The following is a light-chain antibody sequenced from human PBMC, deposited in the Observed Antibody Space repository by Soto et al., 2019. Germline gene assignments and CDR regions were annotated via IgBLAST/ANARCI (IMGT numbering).Light chain of an antibody. Sequence: DIQMTQSPSSVSASVGDRXTXTXRASQGISNWLAWYQQKPGKAPELLIYAASSLQSAVPSRFSGSGSGTDFTLTITSLXXXXXXXXXXXXXXXXXWTFGQGTKVEIK. CDR3: XXXXXXXWT. J-gene: IGKJ1*01. CDR1: QGISNW. V-gene: IGKV1-12*01. CDR2: AAS.